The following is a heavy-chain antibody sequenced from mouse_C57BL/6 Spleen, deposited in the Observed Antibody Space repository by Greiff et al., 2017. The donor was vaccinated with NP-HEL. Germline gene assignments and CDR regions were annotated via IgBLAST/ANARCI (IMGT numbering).Heavy chain of an antibody. V-gene: IGHV5-17*01. J-gene: IGHJ4*01. Sequence: VQLKESGGGLVKPGGSLKLSCAASGFTFSDYGMHWVRQAPEKGLEWVAYISSGSSTLYYADTVMGRFTISRDNAKNTLFLQMTSLRSEDTAMYYCARGIKSNYLYYAMDYWGQGTSVTVSS. CDR2: ISSGSSTL. D-gene: IGHD2-5*01. CDR1: GFTFSDYG. CDR3: ARGIKSNYLYYAMDY.